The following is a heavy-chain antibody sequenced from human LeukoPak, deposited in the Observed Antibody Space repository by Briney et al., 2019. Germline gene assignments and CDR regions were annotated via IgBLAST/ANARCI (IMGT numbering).Heavy chain of an antibody. CDR1: GGSISSGGYS. D-gene: IGHD3-22*01. V-gene: IGHV4-30-2*01. CDR2: IYHSGST. J-gene: IGHJ4*02. Sequence: SQTLSLTCAVSGGSISSGGYSWSWLRQPPGKGLEWIGYIYHSGSTYYNPSLKSRVTISVDRSKNQFSLKLSSVTAADTAVYYCARTGTDYDSSGYGLDYWGQGTLVTVSS. CDR3: ARTGTDYDSSGYGLDY.